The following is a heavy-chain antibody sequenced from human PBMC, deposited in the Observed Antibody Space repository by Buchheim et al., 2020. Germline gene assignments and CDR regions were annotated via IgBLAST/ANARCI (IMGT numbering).Heavy chain of an antibody. V-gene: IGHV4-39*01. Sequence: QLQLQEAGPGLVMPSETLSLTCTVSGVSISSSSDYWTWIRQPPGKGLEWIGNIYYSGNTYYKPSLRSRVTVSVDQSKNQFSLQVFSVTAADTAVYYCARSRGYYYDTSGHDWFDTWGQGIL. D-gene: IGHD3-22*01. CDR3: ARSRGYYYDTSGHDWFDT. CDR2: IYYSGNT. J-gene: IGHJ5*02. CDR1: GVSISSSSDY.